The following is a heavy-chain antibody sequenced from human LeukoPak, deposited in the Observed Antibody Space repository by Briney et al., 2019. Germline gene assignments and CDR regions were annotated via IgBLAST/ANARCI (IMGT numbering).Heavy chain of an antibody. CDR2: IKQDGSEK. CDR3: ASGSGYDPKGLDY. J-gene: IGHJ4*02. V-gene: IGHV3-7*01. D-gene: IGHD5-12*01. Sequence: GGSLRPSCAASGFTFSSYWMSWVRQAPGKGLEWVANIKQDGSEKYYVDSVKGRFTISRDNAKNSLYLQMNSLRAEDTAVYYCASGSGYDPKGLDYWGQGTLVTVSS. CDR1: GFTFSSYW.